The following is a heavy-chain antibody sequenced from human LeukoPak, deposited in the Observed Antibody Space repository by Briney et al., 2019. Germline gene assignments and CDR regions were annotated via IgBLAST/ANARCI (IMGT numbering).Heavy chain of an antibody. CDR2: IYTSGST. Sequence: SETLPLTCTVSAGSISSYYWSWIRQPAGXGLEWIGRIYTSGSTKYNPSLKSRVTMSVDTSKNQLSLKLRSVTAADTAVYYCAMGECSSTSCYYYYYGLDVWGQGTTVTVSS. CDR3: AMGECSSTSCYYYYYGLDV. D-gene: IGHD2-2*01. V-gene: IGHV4-4*07. CDR1: AGSISSYY. J-gene: IGHJ6*02.